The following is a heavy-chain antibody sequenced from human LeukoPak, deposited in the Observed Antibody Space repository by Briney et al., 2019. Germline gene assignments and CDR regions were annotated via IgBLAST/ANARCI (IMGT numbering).Heavy chain of an antibody. CDR2: IYTSGST. CDR3: ARAHIAVAGLIYYYYYMDV. Sequence: SETLSLTCTVSGGSISSYYWSWIRQPAGKGLEWIGRIYTSGSTNYNPSLTSRVTMSVDTSKNQFSLKLSSVTAADTAVYYCARAHIAVAGLIYYYYYMDVWGKGTTVTVSS. CDR1: GGSISSYY. V-gene: IGHV4-4*07. J-gene: IGHJ6*03. D-gene: IGHD6-19*01.